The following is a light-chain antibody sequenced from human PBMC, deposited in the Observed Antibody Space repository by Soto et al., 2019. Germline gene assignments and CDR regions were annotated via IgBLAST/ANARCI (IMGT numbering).Light chain of an antibody. CDR1: QSVTSN. J-gene: IGKJ5*01. CDR2: AAS. CDR3: QQYNNWPPIT. Sequence: DIVLTQSPDTLAVSPGEVATLSCWASQSVTSNLAWYQRKRGQAPRLLIYAASTRATGVPARFSGSGSGTEFTLTISSLQSEDFAVYYCQQYNNWPPITFGQGTRLEI. V-gene: IGKV3D-15*01.